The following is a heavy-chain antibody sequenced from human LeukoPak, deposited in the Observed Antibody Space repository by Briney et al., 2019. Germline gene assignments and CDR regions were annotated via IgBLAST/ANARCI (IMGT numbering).Heavy chain of an antibody. CDR3: ARANYYGSGSEAFDI. Sequence: SVKVSCKASGGTFSSYAVSWVRQAPGQGLEWMGGIIPIFGTANYAQKFQGRVTITADKSTSTAYMELSSLRSEDTAVYYCARANYYGSGSEAFDIWGQGTMVTVSS. CDR2: IIPIFGTA. D-gene: IGHD3-10*01. J-gene: IGHJ3*02. V-gene: IGHV1-69*06. CDR1: GGTFSSYA.